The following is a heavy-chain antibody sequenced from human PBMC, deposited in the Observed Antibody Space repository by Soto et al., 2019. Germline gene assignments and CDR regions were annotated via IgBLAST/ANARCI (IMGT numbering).Heavy chain of an antibody. CDR3: ARESSDYGSFAFDI. Sequence: ASVKVSCKASGYTFTSYAMHWVRQAPGQRLEWMGWINAGNGNTKYSQKFQGRVTITRDTSASTAYMELSSLRSEDTAVYYCARESSDYGSFAFDIWGQGTMVTVSS. CDR1: GYTFTSYA. D-gene: IGHD4-17*01. CDR2: INAGNGNT. V-gene: IGHV1-3*01. J-gene: IGHJ3*02.